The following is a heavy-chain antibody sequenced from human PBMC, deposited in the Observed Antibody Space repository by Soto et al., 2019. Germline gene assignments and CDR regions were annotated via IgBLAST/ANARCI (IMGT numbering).Heavy chain of an antibody. D-gene: IGHD3-10*01. V-gene: IGHV4-34*01. CDR2: INHSGST. Sequence: KPSETLSLTCAVYGGSFSGYYWSWIRQPPGKGLEWIGEINHSGSTNYNPSLKSRVTISVDTSKNQFSLRLSSVTAADTAVYYCARGLRGYYYYYGMDVWGQGTTVTVSS. J-gene: IGHJ6*02. CDR1: GGSFSGYY. CDR3: ARGLRGYYYYYGMDV.